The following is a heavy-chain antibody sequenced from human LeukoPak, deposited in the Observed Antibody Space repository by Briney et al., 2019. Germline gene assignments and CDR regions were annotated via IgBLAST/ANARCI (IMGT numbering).Heavy chain of an antibody. Sequence: GGSLRLSCAASGFTFDDYVMHWVRQAPGKGLEWVSGISGNSGSIGYADSVKGRFTISRDNAENSLYLQMNSLRAEDTALYYCAKEASGGPHFDYWGQGTLVTVSS. V-gene: IGHV3-9*01. CDR1: GFTFDDYV. D-gene: IGHD5-12*01. CDR3: AKEASGGPHFDY. CDR2: ISGNSGSI. J-gene: IGHJ4*02.